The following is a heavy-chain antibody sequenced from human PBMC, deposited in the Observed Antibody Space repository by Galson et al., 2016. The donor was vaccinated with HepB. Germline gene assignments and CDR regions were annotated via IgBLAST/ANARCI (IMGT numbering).Heavy chain of an antibody. CDR3: ARDTGVSRTDDWSFDL. D-gene: IGHD1-7*01. CDR2: IKQDGSEE. CDR1: GFSFRSYW. Sequence: SLRLSCAASGFSFRSYWMSWVRQAPGKGLEWVADIKQDGSEEYYVDSVKGRFAISRDNARNSLYLQMNSLRAEDTAVYFCARDTGVSRTDDWSFDLWGRGSRVTVSS. V-gene: IGHV3-7*01. J-gene: IGHJ2*01.